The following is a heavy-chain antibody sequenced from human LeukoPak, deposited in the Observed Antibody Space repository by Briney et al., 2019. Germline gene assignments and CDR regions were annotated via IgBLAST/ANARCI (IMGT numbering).Heavy chain of an antibody. CDR2: IYTSGST. CDR1: GGSISSYY. D-gene: IGHD5-18*01. Sequence: SETLSLTCTVSGGSISSYYWSWIRQPPGKGLEWIGRIYTSGSTNYNPSLKSRVTISVDTSKNQFSLKLSSVTAADTAVYYCAREGYSYGRPFDYWGQGTLVTVSS. CDR3: AREGYSYGRPFDY. J-gene: IGHJ4*02. V-gene: IGHV4-4*08.